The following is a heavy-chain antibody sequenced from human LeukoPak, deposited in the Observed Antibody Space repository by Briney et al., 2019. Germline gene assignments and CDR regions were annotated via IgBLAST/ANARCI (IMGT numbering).Heavy chain of an antibody. CDR3: ARPSGGVVTPLDY. Sequence: GGSLRLSCAASGFTVSSNYMSWVRQAPGKGLEWVSVIYSGGSTYYADSVKGRFTISRDNSKSTLYIQMNSLRAEDTAVYYCARPSGGVVTPLDYWGQGTLVTVSS. CDR2: IYSGGST. D-gene: IGHD2-21*02. J-gene: IGHJ4*02. V-gene: IGHV3-53*01. CDR1: GFTVSSNY.